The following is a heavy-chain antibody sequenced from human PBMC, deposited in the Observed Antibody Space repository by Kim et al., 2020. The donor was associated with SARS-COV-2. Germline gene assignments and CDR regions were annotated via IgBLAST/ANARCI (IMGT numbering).Heavy chain of an antibody. Sequence: SVKVSCKASGGTFSSYAISWVRQAPGQGLEWMGGIIPIFGTANYAQKFQGRVTITADESTSTAYMELSSLRSEDTAVYYCARSNLVRGVIILDYWGQGTLVTVSS. D-gene: IGHD3-10*01. V-gene: IGHV1-69*13. CDR1: GGTFSSYA. CDR3: ARSNLVRGVIILDY. J-gene: IGHJ4*02. CDR2: IIPIFGTA.